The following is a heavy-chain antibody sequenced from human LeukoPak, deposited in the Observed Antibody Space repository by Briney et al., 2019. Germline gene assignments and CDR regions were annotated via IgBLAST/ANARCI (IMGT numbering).Heavy chain of an antibody. CDR2: IYYSGST. Sequence: PSETLSLTCTASGGSISSSSYYWGWIRQPPGKGLEWIGSIYYSGSTYYNPSLKSRVTISVDTSKNQFSLKLSSVTAADTAVYYCARPLSGGVGATYGAFDIWGQGTMVTVSS. V-gene: IGHV4-39*01. J-gene: IGHJ3*02. D-gene: IGHD1-26*01. CDR1: GGSISSSSYY. CDR3: ARPLSGGVGATYGAFDI.